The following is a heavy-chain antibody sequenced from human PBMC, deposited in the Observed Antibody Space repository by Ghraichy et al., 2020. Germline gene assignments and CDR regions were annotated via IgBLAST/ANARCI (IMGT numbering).Heavy chain of an antibody. Sequence: SETLSLTCAVYGGSFSGYYWSWIRQPPGKGLEWIGEINHSGSTNYNPSLKSRVTISVDTSKNQFSLKLSSVTAADTAVYYCARGEWELLRGVSYYYYGMDVWGQGTTVTVSS. D-gene: IGHD1-26*01. V-gene: IGHV4-34*01. J-gene: IGHJ6*02. CDR3: ARGEWELLRGVSYYYYGMDV. CDR2: INHSGST. CDR1: GGSFSGYY.